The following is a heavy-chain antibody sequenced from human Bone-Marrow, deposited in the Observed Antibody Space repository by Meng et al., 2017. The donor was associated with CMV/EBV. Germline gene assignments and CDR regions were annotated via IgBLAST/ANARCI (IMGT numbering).Heavy chain of an antibody. D-gene: IGHD6-6*01. Sequence: SVKVSCKASGYTFTAYYIHWVRQAPGQGLEWMGRIIPILGIANYAQKFQGRVTITADKSTSTAYMELSSLRSEDTAVYYCASSSSSGRGGAIYYYYGMDVWGQGTTVTVSS. CDR1: GYTFTAYY. CDR3: ASSSSSGRGGAIYYYYGMDV. CDR2: IIPILGIA. J-gene: IGHJ6*02. V-gene: IGHV1-69*02.